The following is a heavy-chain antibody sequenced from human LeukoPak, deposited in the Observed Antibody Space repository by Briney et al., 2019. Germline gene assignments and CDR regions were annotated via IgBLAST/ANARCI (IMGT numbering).Heavy chain of an antibody. D-gene: IGHD3-22*01. CDR1: GYTFTSYY. Sequence: ASVKASCKASGYTFTSYYMHWVRQAPGQGLEWMGIINPSGGSTSYAQKFQGRVTMTRDMSTSTVYMELSSLRSEDTAVYYCAIPGRGGYPDYWGQGTLVTVSS. CDR3: AIPGRGGYPDY. V-gene: IGHV1-46*01. J-gene: IGHJ4*02. CDR2: INPSGGST.